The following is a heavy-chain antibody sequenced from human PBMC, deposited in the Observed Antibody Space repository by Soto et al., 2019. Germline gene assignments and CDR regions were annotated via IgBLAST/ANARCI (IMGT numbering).Heavy chain of an antibody. D-gene: IGHD3-22*01. CDR1: GVSISSGDYY. Sequence: SETLSLTCTVSGVSISSGDYYWSWIRQPPGKGLEWIGYIYYTGSTYYNPSLKSRVTISVDTSKNQFSLKLSSMTAADTAVYYCASRYYYDSSGYYPFDFWGQGTLVTVSS. J-gene: IGHJ4*02. CDR2: IYYTGST. V-gene: IGHV4-30-4*01. CDR3: ASRYYYDSSGYYPFDF.